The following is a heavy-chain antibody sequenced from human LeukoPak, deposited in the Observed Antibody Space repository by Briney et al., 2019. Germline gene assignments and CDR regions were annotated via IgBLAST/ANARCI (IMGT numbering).Heavy chain of an antibody. CDR2: MSSSDDGR. D-gene: IGHD2-15*01. V-gene: IGHV3-23*01. J-gene: IGHJ4*02. Sequence: GRSLRLSCAASGFTFDDYAMHWVRQAPGKGLEWVSAMSSSDDGRYYAASVRGRFTISRDTSRSTLYLQMNSLRAEDAAVYYCAKAPVTSCRGAFCYPFDYWGQGTLVTVSS. CDR1: GFTFDDYA. CDR3: AKAPVTSCRGAFCYPFDY.